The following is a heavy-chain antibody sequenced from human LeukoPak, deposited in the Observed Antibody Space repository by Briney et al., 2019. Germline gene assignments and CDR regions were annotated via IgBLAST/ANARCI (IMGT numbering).Heavy chain of an antibody. CDR2: ISSSGSTI. CDR3: ARDFHIFDY. Sequence: PGGSLRLSCAASGFTFSSYEMNWVRQAPGKGLVWVSYISSSGSTIYYADSVKGRFTISRDNAKNSLYLQMNSLRAEDTAVYYCARDFHIFDYWGQGTLVTVSS. CDR1: GFTFSSYE. V-gene: IGHV3-48*03. J-gene: IGHJ4*02. D-gene: IGHD2/OR15-2a*01.